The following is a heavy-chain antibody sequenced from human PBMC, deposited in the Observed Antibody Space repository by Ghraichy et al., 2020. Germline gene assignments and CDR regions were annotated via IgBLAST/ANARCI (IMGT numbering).Heavy chain of an antibody. Sequence: ASVKVSCKASGYTFTSYYIHWVRQAPGQGLEWMGRIDPRVSITVYAQKLQDRVTMTRDTTTSTVYMELSSLRSDDTAVYYCARGTGSYDAGRLGPWGQGTLVTVSS. D-gene: IGHD1-26*01. CDR3: ARGTGSYDAGRLGP. J-gene: IGHJ5*02. CDR1: GYTFTSYY. CDR2: IDPRVSIT. V-gene: IGHV1-46*01.